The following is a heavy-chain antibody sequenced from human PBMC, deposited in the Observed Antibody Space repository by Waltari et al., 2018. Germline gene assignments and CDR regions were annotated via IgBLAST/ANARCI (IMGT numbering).Heavy chain of an antibody. D-gene: IGHD6-19*01. CDR3: ARSANPYSNGWYSAADYDFAY. J-gene: IGHJ4*02. CDR2: IFPIVGVA. V-gene: IGHV1-69*12. Sequence: QVQLVQSGAELKKPGSSLKVSCKASGGIFSSYAITWLRQAPGQGLEWMGGIFPIVGVANSAQKYQGRGTITADGSTSTAYMERRSLKSVDTAVYYCARSANPYSNGWYSAADYDFAYWGQGTLVTVSS. CDR1: GGIFSSYA.